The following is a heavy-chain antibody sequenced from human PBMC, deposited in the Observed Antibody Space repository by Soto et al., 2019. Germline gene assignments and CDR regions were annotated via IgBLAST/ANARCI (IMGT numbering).Heavy chain of an antibody. CDR1: GFTFSSYW. J-gene: IGHJ4*02. V-gene: IGHV3-74*01. D-gene: IGHD6-13*01. CDR3: ARGAVGSYYFDY. Sequence: EVQLVESGGGLVQPGGSLRLSCAASGFTFSSYWMHWVRQAPGKGLVWVSRVNPDGSETSYADSVKGRFTISRDNAKNTLYLQMNSLRAEDTAVYYCARGAVGSYYFDYWGQGTLLTVSS. CDR2: VNPDGSET.